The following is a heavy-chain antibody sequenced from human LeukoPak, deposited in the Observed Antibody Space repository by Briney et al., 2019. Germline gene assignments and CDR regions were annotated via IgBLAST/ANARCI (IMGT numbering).Heavy chain of an antibody. CDR2: IRGSGGST. D-gene: IGHD3-22*01. J-gene: IGHJ5*02. V-gene: IGHV3-23*01. Sequence: QPGGSLRLSCAASGFIFSTYAMSWVRQAPGKGLEWVSGIRGSGGSTGYADSVKGRFTISRDNFKNTLYLQMNSLRAEDTAVHYCAKDPHYDSSGYSFDPWGQGTLVTVSS. CDR1: GFIFSTYA. CDR3: AKDPHYDSSGYSFDP.